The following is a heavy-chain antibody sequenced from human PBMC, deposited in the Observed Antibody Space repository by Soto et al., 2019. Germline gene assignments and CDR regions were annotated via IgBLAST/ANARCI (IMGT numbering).Heavy chain of an antibody. CDR1: GFTVSSNY. CDR3: ARGVQWELPGEFDY. V-gene: IGHV3-53*01. CDR2: IYSGGST. J-gene: IGHJ4*02. Sequence: EVQLVESGGGLIQPGGSLRLSCAASGFTVSSNYMSWVRQAPGKGLEWVSVIYSGGSTYYADSVKGRFTISRDNSKNPLYLQMNSLRAEDTAVYYCARGVQWELPGEFDYWGQGTLVTVSS. D-gene: IGHD1-26*01.